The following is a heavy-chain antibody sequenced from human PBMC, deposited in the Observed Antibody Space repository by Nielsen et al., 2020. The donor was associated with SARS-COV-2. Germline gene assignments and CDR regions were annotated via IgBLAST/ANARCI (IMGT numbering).Heavy chain of an antibody. Sequence: SLKISCAASGFTFSDYYMSWIRQAPGKGLEWVSHISTSDSPTYYLDSVKGRFTISRDNAKNSLYLQMNSLRDDDTAVYYCARGSFGELLSPFDYWGQGSQVTVSS. CDR2: ISTSDSPT. V-gene: IGHV3-11*01. J-gene: IGHJ4*02. D-gene: IGHD3-10*01. CDR1: GFTFSDYY. CDR3: ARGSFGELLSPFDY.